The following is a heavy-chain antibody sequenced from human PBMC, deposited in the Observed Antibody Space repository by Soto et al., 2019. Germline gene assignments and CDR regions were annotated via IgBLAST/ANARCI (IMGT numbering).Heavy chain of an antibody. CDR2: ISSRSSYT. Sequence: GGSLRLSCAASGFTFSDYYMSWIRQAPGKGLEWVSYISSRSSYTNYADSVKGRFTISRDNAKNSLYLQMNSLRAEDTAVYYCARVGYCSGGSCYPLPGVDYWGQGTLVTVSS. V-gene: IGHV3-11*06. J-gene: IGHJ4*02. D-gene: IGHD2-15*01. CDR1: GFTFSDYY. CDR3: ARVGYCSGGSCYPLPGVDY.